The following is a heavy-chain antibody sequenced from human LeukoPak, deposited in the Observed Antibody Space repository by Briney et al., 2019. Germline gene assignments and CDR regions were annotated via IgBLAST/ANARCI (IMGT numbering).Heavy chain of an antibody. J-gene: IGHJ3*02. CDR1: GCTFTGYY. CDR3: ASNYYGSGSPTDDAFDI. V-gene: IGHV1-2*02. CDR2: INPNSGGT. D-gene: IGHD3-10*01. Sequence: ASVKVPCKASGCTFTGYYMHWVRQAPGQGLEWMGWINPNSGGTNYAQKFQGRVTMTRNTSISTAYMELSRLRSDDTAVYYCASNYYGSGSPTDDAFDIWGQGTMVTVSS.